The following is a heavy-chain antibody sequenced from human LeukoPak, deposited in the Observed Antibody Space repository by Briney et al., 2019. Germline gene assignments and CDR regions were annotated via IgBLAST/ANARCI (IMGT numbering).Heavy chain of an antibody. CDR1: GFTFSSYV. J-gene: IGHJ4*02. D-gene: IGHD2/OR15-2a*01. CDR3: ARAYSTLFDY. CDR2: ISYDGSNE. V-gene: IGHV3-30*04. Sequence: GGSLRLSCAASGFTFSSYVMHWVRQAPGKGLEWVAIISYDGSNEYYADSVKGRFTISRDNSKNTLYLQMNSLRAADTAVYYCARAYSTLFDYWGQGTLVTVSS.